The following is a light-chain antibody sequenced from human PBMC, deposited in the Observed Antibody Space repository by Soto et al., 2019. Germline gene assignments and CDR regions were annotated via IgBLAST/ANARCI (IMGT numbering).Light chain of an antibody. V-gene: IGKV3-15*01. CDR1: QGVTTN. J-gene: IGKJ5*01. CDR3: PLYNNLPFS. Sequence: VMTKSLGTVSVSPGERATLSCRAGQGVTTNFAWYQQKSGQSPRLLIYDVSIRATGVPARFSGTGSETDFTLTISGLQSEDSAVYFCPLYNNLPFSFCQGTRLEIK. CDR2: DVS.